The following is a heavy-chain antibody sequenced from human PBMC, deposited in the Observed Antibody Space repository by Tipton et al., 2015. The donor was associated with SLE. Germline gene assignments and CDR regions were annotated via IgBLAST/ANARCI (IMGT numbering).Heavy chain of an antibody. J-gene: IGHJ4*02. CDR1: GYTFSTYD. V-gene: IGHV1-46*01. Sequence: QVQLVQSGAEVKKPGASVKVSCKASGYTFSTYDISWVRQASGQGLEWMGIINPTGRSTNYAQKFQGRVTMTRDTSTSTVYMELRSLRSEDTAVYYCAAPRVGVSQLDYWGQGTLVTVSS. CDR3: AAPRVGVSQLDY. D-gene: IGHD3-10*01. CDR2: INPTGRST.